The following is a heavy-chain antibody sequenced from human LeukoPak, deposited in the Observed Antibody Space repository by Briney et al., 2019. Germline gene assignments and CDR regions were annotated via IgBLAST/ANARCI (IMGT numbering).Heavy chain of an antibody. Sequence: GASVKVSCKASGYTFTGYYMHWVRQAPGQGLEWMGWINPNSGGTNYAQKFQGRVTMTRDTSISTAYMELSGLRSDDTAVYYCARVKGEYYYDSSGKGYPYYWGQGTLVTVSS. CDR1: GYTFTGYY. J-gene: IGHJ4*02. V-gene: IGHV1-2*02. CDR3: ARVKGEYYYDSSGKGYPYY. D-gene: IGHD3-22*01. CDR2: INPNSGGT.